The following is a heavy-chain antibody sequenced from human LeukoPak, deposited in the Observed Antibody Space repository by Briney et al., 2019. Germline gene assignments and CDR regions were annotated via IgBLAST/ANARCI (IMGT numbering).Heavy chain of an antibody. J-gene: IGHJ4*02. D-gene: IGHD1-26*01. CDR2: IRSKANSYAT. CDR1: GFTFSGSA. V-gene: IGHV3-73*01. CDR3: SSTSAEGFAY. Sequence: GGSLKLSCAASGFTFSGSAMHWVRQASGKGLEWVGRIRSKANSYATAYAASVKGRFTISRDDSKNTAYLQMNSLKTEDTAVYYCSSTSAEGFAYWGQGTLVTVS.